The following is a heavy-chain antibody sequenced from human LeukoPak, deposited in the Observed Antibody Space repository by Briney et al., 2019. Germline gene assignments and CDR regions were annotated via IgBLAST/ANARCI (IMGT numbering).Heavy chain of an antibody. J-gene: IGHJ4*02. CDR2: IIPILGMA. D-gene: IGHD6-19*01. CDR3: AGHSNVWLLGN. Sequence: SVKVSCKASGGTFSSYAINWVRQAPGQGLEWMGRIIPILGMANYAQKFQGRVTITADKSTSTAYMELSSLRSEDTAVYYCAGHSNVWLLGNWGQGTLVTVSS. CDR1: GGTFSSYA. V-gene: IGHV1-69*04.